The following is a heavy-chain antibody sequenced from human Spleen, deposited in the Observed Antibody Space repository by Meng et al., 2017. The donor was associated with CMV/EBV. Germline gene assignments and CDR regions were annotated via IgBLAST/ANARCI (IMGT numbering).Heavy chain of an antibody. CDR3: AKDFGGSGSGFDF. V-gene: IGHV3-43*01. CDR1: GFTFDDYI. Sequence: GESLKISCAASGFTFDDYIMHWVRQAPGKGLKWVSLISWDGGNIYYADSVKGRFTISRDNSQNSLYLQMNSLRTEDTALYYCAKDFGGSGSGFDFWGQGTLVTVSS. J-gene: IGHJ4*02. D-gene: IGHD3-10*01. CDR2: ISWDGGNI.